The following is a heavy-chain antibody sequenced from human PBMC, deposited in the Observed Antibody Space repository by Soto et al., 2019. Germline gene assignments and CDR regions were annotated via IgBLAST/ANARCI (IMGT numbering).Heavy chain of an antibody. V-gene: IGHV1-18*01. J-gene: IGHJ6*02. Sequence: ASVKVSCKASGYTFTSYGISWVRQAPGQGLEWMGWISAYNGNTNYAQKLQGRVTMTTDTSTSTAYMELRSLRSDDTAVYYCARDPWDLLARSYYYGMDVRGQGTTVTVSS. CDR2: ISAYNGNT. CDR1: GYTFTSYG. CDR3: ARDPWDLLARSYYYGMDV. D-gene: IGHD1-26*01.